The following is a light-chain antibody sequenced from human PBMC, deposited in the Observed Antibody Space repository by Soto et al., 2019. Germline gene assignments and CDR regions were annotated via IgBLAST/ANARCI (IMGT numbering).Light chain of an antibody. V-gene: IGLV2-14*01. J-gene: IGLJ2*01. CDR1: SSDVGGYDY. CDR2: EVS. Sequence: QSALTQPASVSGSPGQSITISCTGTSSDVGGYDYVSWYQQHPGKAPQLMIYEVSNRPSGVSSRFSGSKSGNTASLTISGLQAEDEADYYCSSYTSSSTVIFGGGTKLTVL. CDR3: SSYTSSSTVI.